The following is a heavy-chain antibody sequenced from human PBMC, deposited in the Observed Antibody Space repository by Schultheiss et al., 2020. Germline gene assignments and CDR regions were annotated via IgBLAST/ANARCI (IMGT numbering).Heavy chain of an antibody. Sequence: GGSLRLSCAASGFTFSSYGMHWVRQAPGKGLEWVAVISYDGSNIYYADSVKGRFTISRDNAKNSLYLQMNSLRAEDTAVYYCASTSWGGNALDVWGQGTTVTVSS. CDR2: ISYDGSNI. CDR1: GFTFSSYG. J-gene: IGHJ6*02. CDR3: ASTSWGGNALDV. D-gene: IGHD1-1*01. V-gene: IGHV3-30*03.